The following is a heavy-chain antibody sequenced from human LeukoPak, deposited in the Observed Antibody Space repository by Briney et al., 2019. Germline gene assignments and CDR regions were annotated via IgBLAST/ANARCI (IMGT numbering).Heavy chain of an antibody. CDR3: ARPDYYDSSGYYYFFNGMDV. D-gene: IGHD3-22*01. Sequence: ASVKVSCKASGYTFTSYDINWVRQATGQGLEWMGWMNPSSGNTGYAQKFQGRVTMTRNTSISTAYMELSSLRSEDTAVYYCARPDYYDSSGYYYFFNGMDVWGQGTTVTVSS. CDR2: MNPSSGNT. J-gene: IGHJ6*02. V-gene: IGHV1-8*01. CDR1: GYTFTSYD.